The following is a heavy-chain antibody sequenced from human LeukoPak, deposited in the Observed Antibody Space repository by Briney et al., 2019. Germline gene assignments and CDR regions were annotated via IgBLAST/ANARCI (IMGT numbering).Heavy chain of an antibody. Sequence: WEPLPLTCTVSGGSISSRSYYWGWIRQPPGKGLEWIGSIYYSGSTYYNPSLKSRVTISVDTSKTHFSLKLNSVTAADTAVYYCARQEADCSSTSCYTVEDYWGQGTLATVS. CDR1: GGSISSRSYY. J-gene: IGHJ4*02. V-gene: IGHV4-39*01. CDR2: IYYSGST. D-gene: IGHD2-2*02. CDR3: ARQEADCSSTSCYTVEDY.